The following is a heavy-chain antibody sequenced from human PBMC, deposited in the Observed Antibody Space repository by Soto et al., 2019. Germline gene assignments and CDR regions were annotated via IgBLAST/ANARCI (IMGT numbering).Heavy chain of an antibody. D-gene: IGHD3-3*01. CDR2: IYYSGST. Sequence: SETLSLTCTVSGGSISSYYWSWIRQPPGKGLEWIGYIYYSGSTNYNPSLKSRVTISVDTSKNQFSLKLSSVTAADTAVYYCARGTSQTNYDCWSGYYDYHYYMAVWGKGTTVTVYS. CDR1: GGSISSYY. V-gene: IGHV4-59*01. J-gene: IGHJ6*03. CDR3: ARGTSQTNYDCWSGYYDYHYYMAV.